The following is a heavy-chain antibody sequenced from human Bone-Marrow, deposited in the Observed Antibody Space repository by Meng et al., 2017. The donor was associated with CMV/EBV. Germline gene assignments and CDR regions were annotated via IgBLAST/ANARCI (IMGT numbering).Heavy chain of an antibody. CDR1: GFSFSDYY. J-gene: IGHJ4*02. Sequence: GGSLRLSCAASGFSFSDYYMSWIRQAPGKGLEWVSYVSNGGSITHYADSVKGRFTISRDNAKNSLYLQMNILRAEDTAVYYCARGVETARDWGQGKLVTVSS. CDR3: ARGVETARD. V-gene: IGHV3-11*01. CDR2: VSNGGSIT. D-gene: IGHD5-24*01.